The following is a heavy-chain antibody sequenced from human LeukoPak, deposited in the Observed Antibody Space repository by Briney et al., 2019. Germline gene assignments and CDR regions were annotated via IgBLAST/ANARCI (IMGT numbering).Heavy chain of an antibody. V-gene: IGHV3-7*01. CDR3: ARDVGGSLDY. D-gene: IGHD1-26*01. J-gene: IGHJ4*02. Sequence: GVSLRLSCVASGFTFSTYWMAWVRQAPGKGLEWVANIKEDESAKHQADSVKGRFTIFRDNAQNSVYLQMSSLRGEDTAVYYCARDVGGSLDYWGQGTLVTVSS. CDR1: GFTFSTYW. CDR2: IKEDESAK.